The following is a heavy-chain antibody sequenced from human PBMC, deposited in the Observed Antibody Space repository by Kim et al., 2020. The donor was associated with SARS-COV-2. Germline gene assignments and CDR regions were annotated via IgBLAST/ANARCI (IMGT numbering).Heavy chain of an antibody. CDR2: MNPNSGNT. CDR1: GYTFTSYD. D-gene: IGHD3-22*01. V-gene: IGHV1-8*01. CDR3: ARVSVRGLLRVRDAFDI. J-gene: IGHJ3*02. Sequence: ASVKVSCKASGYTFTSYDINWVRQATGQGLEWMGWMNPNSGNTGYAQKFQGRVTMTRNTSISTAYMELSSLRSEDTAVYYCARVSVRGLLRVRDAFDIWGQGTMVTVSS.